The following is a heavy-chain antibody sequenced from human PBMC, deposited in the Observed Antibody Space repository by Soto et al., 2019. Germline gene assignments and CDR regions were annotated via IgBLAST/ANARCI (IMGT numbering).Heavy chain of an antibody. CDR2: IYHSGST. J-gene: IGHJ5*02. V-gene: IGHV4-39*07. CDR1: GGSISSSSYY. CDR3: ARDNGQWLVNWFDP. D-gene: IGHD6-19*01. Sequence: PSETLSLTCTVSGGSISSSSYYWGWIRQPPGKGLEWIGSIYHSGSTYYNPSLKSRVTISVDTSKNQFSLKLSSVTAADTAVYYCARDNGQWLVNWFDPWGQGTLVTVSS.